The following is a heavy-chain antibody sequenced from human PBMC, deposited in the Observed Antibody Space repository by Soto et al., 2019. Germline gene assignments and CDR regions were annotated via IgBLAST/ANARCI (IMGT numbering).Heavy chain of an antibody. Sequence: EVQLVESGGGLVKPGGSLRLSCAASGINFSTAWMTWVRQTPGKGLEWVGRFKSKIDGGTTDYAASVKGRFTSSRDDSENKVYLQMNSRKTEDTALYYCTTARYYSDAGSYWFDPWGQGTLVTVTS. CDR3: TTARYYSDAGSYWFDP. CDR2: FKSKIDGGTT. D-gene: IGHD3-10*01. CDR1: GINFSTAW. V-gene: IGHV3-15*01. J-gene: IGHJ5*02.